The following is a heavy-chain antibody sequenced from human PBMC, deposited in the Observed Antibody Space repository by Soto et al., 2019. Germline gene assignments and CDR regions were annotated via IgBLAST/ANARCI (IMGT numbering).Heavy chain of an antibody. CDR1: GGSFSGYY. Sequence: SETLSLTCAVYGGSFSGYYWSWIRQPPGKGLELIGEINHSGSTNYNPSLKSRVTISVDTSKNQFSLKLSSVTAADTAVYYCGKVLVGATGHTDSDSWGPGTLVTVSS. CDR3: GKVLVGATGHTDSDS. CDR2: INHSGST. D-gene: IGHD2-15*01. J-gene: IGHJ4*02. V-gene: IGHV4-34*01.